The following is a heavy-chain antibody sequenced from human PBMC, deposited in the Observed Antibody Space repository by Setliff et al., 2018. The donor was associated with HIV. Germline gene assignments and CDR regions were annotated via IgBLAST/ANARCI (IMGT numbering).Heavy chain of an antibody. J-gene: IGHJ4*02. Sequence: GASVKVSCKASGYTFTSYGISWVRRAPGQGLEWMGWISAYNGNTNYAQKLQGRVTMTTDTSTSTAYMELRSLRSDDTAVYYCAVPHCSSTSCLKGYYFDYWGQGTLVTVSS. V-gene: IGHV1-18*01. CDR2: ISAYNGNT. CDR3: AVPHCSSTSCLKGYYFDY. D-gene: IGHD2-2*01. CDR1: GYTFTSYG.